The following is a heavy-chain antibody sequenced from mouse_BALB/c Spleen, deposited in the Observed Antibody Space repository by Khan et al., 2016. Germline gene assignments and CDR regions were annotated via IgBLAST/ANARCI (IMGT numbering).Heavy chain of an antibody. V-gene: IGHV3-2*02. CDR1: GYSITSDYA. CDR2: ISYSGST. D-gene: IGHD1-1*01. CDR3: ARDYYGSSYFDY. J-gene: IGHJ2*01. Sequence: EVQLQESGPGLVKPSQSLSLTCTVTGYSITSDYAWNWIRQFPGNKLEWMGYISYSGSTSYNPSLKSRISITRDTSKNPFCLQLNSVTTEDTATYYGARDYYGSSYFDYWGQGTTLTVSS.